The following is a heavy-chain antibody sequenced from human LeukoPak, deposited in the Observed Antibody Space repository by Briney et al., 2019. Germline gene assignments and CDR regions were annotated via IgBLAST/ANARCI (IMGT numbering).Heavy chain of an antibody. V-gene: IGHV3-49*03. J-gene: IGHJ4*02. CDR1: GFTFGDYA. Sequence: GGSLRLSCTASGFTFGDYAMSWFRQAPGKGLEWVGFIRSKAYGGTTEYAASVKGRFTISRDDSKSIAYLQMNSLKTEDTAVYYCTRDLPVAEMATIPTLDYWGQGTLVTVSS. CDR3: TRDLPVAEMATIPTLDY. D-gene: IGHD5-24*01. CDR2: IRSKAYGGTT.